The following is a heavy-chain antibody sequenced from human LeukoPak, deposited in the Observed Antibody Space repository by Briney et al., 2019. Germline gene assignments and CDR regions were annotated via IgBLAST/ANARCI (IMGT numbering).Heavy chain of an antibody. CDR1: EFTFSSYA. J-gene: IGHJ6*03. CDR2: ISSSSGYI. V-gene: IGHV3-21*01. CDR3: ARGGYQPYYYMDV. Sequence: GGSLRLSCAASEFTFSSYAMNWVRQAPGKGLEWVSSISSSSGYIFYADSVKGRFTISRDNSKNIVYLQMDSLRVDDTALYYCARGGYQPYYYMDVWGTGTTVTVSS. D-gene: IGHD2-2*01.